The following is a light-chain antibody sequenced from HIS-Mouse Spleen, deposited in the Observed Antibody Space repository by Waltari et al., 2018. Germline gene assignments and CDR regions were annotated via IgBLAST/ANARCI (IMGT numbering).Light chain of an antibody. J-gene: IGLJ3*02. CDR1: SSDVGGHNY. Sequence: QSALTQPASVSGSPGQSITLSCTGTSSDVGGHNYVSWYQQHPGKAPKLMIFDVSNRPSGVSNRFSGSKSGNTASLTISGLQAEDEADYYCSSYTSSSGVFGGGTKLTVL. CDR3: SSYTSSSGV. CDR2: DVS. V-gene: IGLV2-14*03.